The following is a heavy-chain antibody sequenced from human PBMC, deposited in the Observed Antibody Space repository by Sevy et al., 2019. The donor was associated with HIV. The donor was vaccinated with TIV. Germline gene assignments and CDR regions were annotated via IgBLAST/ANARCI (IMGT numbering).Heavy chain of an antibody. CDR1: GFTFGSYW. Sequence: GGSLRLSCAASGFTFGSYWMHWVRQAPGKGLVWVSRINSDGSSTNYADSVKGRFTISRDNAKNTLYLQMNSLRAEDTALYYCTRSLALYYYDSRSLYFDHWGQGTQVTVSS. D-gene: IGHD3-22*01. J-gene: IGHJ4*02. CDR2: INSDGSST. V-gene: IGHV3-74*01. CDR3: TRSLALYYYDSRSLYFDH.